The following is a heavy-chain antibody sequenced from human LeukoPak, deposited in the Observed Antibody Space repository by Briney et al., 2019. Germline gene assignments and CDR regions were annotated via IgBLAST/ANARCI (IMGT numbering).Heavy chain of an antibody. D-gene: IGHD5-12*01. V-gene: IGHV3-30*03. CDR1: GFTFSSYG. CDR3: ARDHAADIVATGEDY. CDR2: VSFDGINK. Sequence: GKSLRLSCAASGFTFSSYGMHWVRQAPGKGLEWVAVVSFDGINKYYADSVKGRFTISRDNSRNTLYLQMNSLRGEDTAVYYCARDHAADIVATGEDYWGQGTLVTVSS. J-gene: IGHJ4*02.